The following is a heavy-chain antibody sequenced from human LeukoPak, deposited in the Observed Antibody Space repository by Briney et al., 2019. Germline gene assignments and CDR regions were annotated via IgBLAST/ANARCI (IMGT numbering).Heavy chain of an antibody. V-gene: IGHV3-21*01. J-gene: IGHJ4*02. CDR1: GFTFSSYA. D-gene: IGHD5-18*01. CDR3: ARDHTAMVWGIFDY. CDR2: ISSSSSYI. Sequence: GGSLRLSCAASGFTFSSYAMSWVRQAPGKGLEWVSSISSSSSYIYYADSVKGRFTISRDNAKNSLYLQMNSLRAEDTAVYYCARDHTAMVWGIFDYWGQGTLVTVSS.